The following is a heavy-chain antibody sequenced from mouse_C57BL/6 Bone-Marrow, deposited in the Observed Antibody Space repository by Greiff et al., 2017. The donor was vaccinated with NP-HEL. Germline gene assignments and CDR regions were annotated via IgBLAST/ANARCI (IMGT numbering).Heavy chain of an antibody. V-gene: IGHV5-4*01. D-gene: IGHD1-1*01. CDR2: ISDGGSYT. CDR1: GFTFSSYA. Sequence: DVMLVESGGGLVKPGGSLKLSCAASGFTFSSYAMSWVRQTPEKRLEWVATISDGGSYTYYPDNVKGRFTISRDNDKNNLYLQMSHLKSEDTAMYYCARDTIYYYGSSFYFDYWGQGTTLTVSS. J-gene: IGHJ2*01. CDR3: ARDTIYYYGSSFYFDY.